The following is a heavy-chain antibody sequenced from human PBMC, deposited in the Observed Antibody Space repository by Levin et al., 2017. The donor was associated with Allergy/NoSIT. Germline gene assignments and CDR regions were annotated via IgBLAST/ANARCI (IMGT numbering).Heavy chain of an antibody. J-gene: IGHJ6*02. CDR1: GVTFRSYW. D-gene: IGHD3-22*01. CDR2: ISSDGSST. Sequence: GGSLRLSCAASGVTFRSYWMHWVRQAPAKGLVWVSRISSDGSSTSYADSVKGRFTISRDNAKNTLYLQMNSLRAEDTAVYYCASRNYYDRGGYSYYYYGMDVWGQGTTVTVSS. V-gene: IGHV3-74*01. CDR3: ASRNYYDRGGYSYYYYGMDV.